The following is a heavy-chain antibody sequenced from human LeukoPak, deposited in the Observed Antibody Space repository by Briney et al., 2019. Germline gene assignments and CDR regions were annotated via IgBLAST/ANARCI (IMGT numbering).Heavy chain of an antibody. CDR3: ARSGGYSSSWSL. D-gene: IGHD6-13*01. J-gene: IGHJ4*02. CDR1: GGSISTYY. CDR2: ISNSGIT. Sequence: SETLSLTCTVSGGSISTYYWNWIRQPPGKGLEWIGYISNSGITTYNPSLKSRATISVGSSKSQFSLRLNSVTAADTAVYYCARSGGYSSSWSLWGQGTLVTVSS. V-gene: IGHV4-59*01.